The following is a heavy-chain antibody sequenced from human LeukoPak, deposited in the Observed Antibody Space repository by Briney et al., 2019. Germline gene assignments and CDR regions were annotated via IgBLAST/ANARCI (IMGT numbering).Heavy chain of an antibody. V-gene: IGHV1-24*01. CDR1: GYTLTELS. D-gene: IGHD3-16*01. J-gene: IGHJ4*02. CDR2: FDPEDDET. Sequence: GASVKVSCKVSGYTLTELSIHWVRQAPGNGLEWMGGFDPEDDETIYAQKFQGRVTMTEDTSTDTAYMELSSLRSEDTAVYYCATDSEPRRMLGAYYFDYWGQGTLVTVSS. CDR3: ATDSEPRRMLGAYYFDY.